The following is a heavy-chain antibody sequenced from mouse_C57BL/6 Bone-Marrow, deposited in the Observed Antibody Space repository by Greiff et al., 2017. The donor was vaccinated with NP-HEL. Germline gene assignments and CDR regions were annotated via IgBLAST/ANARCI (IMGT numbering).Heavy chain of an antibody. Sequence: QVQLKQSGAELVKPGASVKMSCKASGYTFTSYWITWVKQRPGQGLEWIGDIYPGSGSTNYNEKFKSKATLTVDTSSSTAYMQLSSLTSEDSAVYYCADGYYRNFDVWGTGTTVTVSS. D-gene: IGHD2-3*01. CDR1: GYTFTSYW. J-gene: IGHJ1*03. CDR2: IYPGSGST. V-gene: IGHV1-55*01. CDR3: ADGYYRNFDV.